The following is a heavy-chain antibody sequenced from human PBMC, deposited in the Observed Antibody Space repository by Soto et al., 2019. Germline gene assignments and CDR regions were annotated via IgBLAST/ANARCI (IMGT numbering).Heavy chain of an antibody. D-gene: IGHD2-15*01. V-gene: IGHV3-23*01. CDR2: ISGSGGST. CDR3: AKDTEEIVVVVAASLARYNWFDP. J-gene: IGHJ5*02. CDR1: GFTFSSYA. Sequence: SGGSLRLSCAASGFTFSSYAMSWVRQAPGKGLEWVSAISGSGGSTYYADSVKGRFTISRDNSKNTLYLQMNSLRAEDTAVYYCAKDTEEIVVVVAASLARYNWFDPWGQGTLVTVSS.